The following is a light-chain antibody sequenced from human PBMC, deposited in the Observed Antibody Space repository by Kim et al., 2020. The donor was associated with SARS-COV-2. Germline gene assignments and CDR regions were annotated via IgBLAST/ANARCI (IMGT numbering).Light chain of an antibody. CDR2: DAS. V-gene: IGKV3-11*01. CDR1: QSVSSY. Sequence: LSPGERATLSGKASQSVSSYLAWYQQNPGQSPRLLIYDASSRATGIPARFSGSGSGTDFTLTISSLEPEDFAVYYCQQRRNWTITFGQGTRLEI. CDR3: QQRRNWTIT. J-gene: IGKJ5*01.